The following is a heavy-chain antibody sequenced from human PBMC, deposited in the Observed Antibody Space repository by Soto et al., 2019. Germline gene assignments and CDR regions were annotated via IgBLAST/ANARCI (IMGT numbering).Heavy chain of an antibody. CDR2: ISAYNGDT. CDR1: GYIFTNYA. D-gene: IGHD3-3*01. Sequence: VHLLQSGGEVKKPGASVKVSCKTSGYIFTNYAINWVRQAPGQGLEWMGWISAYNGDTEYAQRFQGRLTVTTDPSTTTAYMELGSLRSDDTAVYYCARDGRAFSIFGETMDVWGQGTTVTVSS. CDR3: ARDGRAFSIFGETMDV. J-gene: IGHJ6*02. V-gene: IGHV1-18*01.